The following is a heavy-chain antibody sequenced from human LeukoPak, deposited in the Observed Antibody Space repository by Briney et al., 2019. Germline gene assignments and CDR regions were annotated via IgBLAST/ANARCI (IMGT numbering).Heavy chain of an antibody. D-gene: IGHD3-10*01. J-gene: IGHJ4*02. CDR3: ARNLWFGEGFDY. Sequence: GGSLRLSCAASGFTFSCYWMSRVRQAPGKGLEWVANIKQDGSEKYYVDSVKGRFTISRDNAKNSLYLQMNSLRAEDTAVYYCARNLWFGEGFDYWGQGTLVTVSS. CDR1: GFTFSCYW. CDR2: IKQDGSEK. V-gene: IGHV3-7*01.